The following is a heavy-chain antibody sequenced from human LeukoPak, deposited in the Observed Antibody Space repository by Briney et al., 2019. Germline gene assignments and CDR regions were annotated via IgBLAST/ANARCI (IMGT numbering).Heavy chain of an antibody. J-gene: IGHJ6*03. CDR3: ARDNNIVVVVAAYYMDV. CDR2: IKQDGSEK. Sequence: GGSLRLSCAASGFTFSSYWMSWVRQAPGKGLEWVANIKQDGSEKYYVDSVKGRFTISRDNAKNSLYLQMNSLKAEDTAVYYCARDNNIVVVVAAYYMDVWGKGTTVTVSS. CDR1: GFTFSSYW. D-gene: IGHD2-15*01. V-gene: IGHV3-7*01.